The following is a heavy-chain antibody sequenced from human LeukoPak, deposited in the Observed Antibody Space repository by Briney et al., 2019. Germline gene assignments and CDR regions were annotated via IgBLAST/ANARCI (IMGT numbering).Heavy chain of an antibody. CDR2: INHSGST. Sequence: SETLSLTCAVYGGSFSGYYWSWIRQPPGKGLEWIGEINHSGSTNYNPSLKSRVTMSIDTSKNQFSLRLNSVTATDTAVYYCARLNKPGWFDPWGQGTLVTVSS. CDR1: GGSFSGYY. CDR3: ARLNKPGWFDP. V-gene: IGHV4-34*01. J-gene: IGHJ5*02. D-gene: IGHD1-14*01.